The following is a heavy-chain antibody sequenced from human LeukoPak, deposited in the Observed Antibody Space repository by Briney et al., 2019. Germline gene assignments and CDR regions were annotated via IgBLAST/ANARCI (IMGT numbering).Heavy chain of an antibody. J-gene: IGHJ5*02. D-gene: IGHD3-3*01. CDR1: GYTFTGYY. CDR3: ARALYYDFWSGYSENWFDP. V-gene: IGHV1-2*04. Sequence: ASVKVSCKASGYTFTGYYMHWVRQAPGQGLEWMGRINPNSGGTNYAQKFQGWVTMTTDTSTSTAYMELRSLRSDDTAVYYCARALYYDFWSGYSENWFDPWGQGTLVTVSS. CDR2: INPNSGGT.